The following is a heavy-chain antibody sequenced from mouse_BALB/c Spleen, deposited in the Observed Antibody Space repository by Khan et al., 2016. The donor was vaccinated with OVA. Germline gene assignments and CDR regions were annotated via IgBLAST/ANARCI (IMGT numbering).Heavy chain of an antibody. CDR2: IYPFNDDT. Sequence: VQLKQSGPELVKPGASVKMSCKASGYTFTSYVMHWVKQKPGLGLEWIGYIYPFNDDTRYNEKFKGKATLTSDKSSSTAYMELSSLPSEDSAVDYCAPVGNYYVSFADWGQGTLVTVSA. CDR1: GYTFTSYV. CDR3: APVGNYYVSFAD. D-gene: IGHD1-1*01. V-gene: IGHV1S136*01. J-gene: IGHJ3*01.